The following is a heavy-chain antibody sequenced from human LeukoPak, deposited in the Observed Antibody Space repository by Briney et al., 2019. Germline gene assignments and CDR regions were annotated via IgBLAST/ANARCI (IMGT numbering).Heavy chain of an antibody. J-gene: IGHJ5*02. V-gene: IGHV4-59*01. CDR1: GGSISSYY. Sequence: SETLSLTCTVSGGSISSYYWSWIRQPPGKGLEWIGYIYYSGSTNYNPSLKSRVTISVDTSKNQFSLKLSSVTAADTAVYYCARDGRFLIDPWGQGTLVTASS. D-gene: IGHD3-3*01. CDR2: IYYSGST. CDR3: ARDGRFLIDP.